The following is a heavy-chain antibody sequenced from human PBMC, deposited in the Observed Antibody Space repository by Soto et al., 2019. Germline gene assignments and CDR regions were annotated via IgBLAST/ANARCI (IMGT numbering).Heavy chain of an antibody. V-gene: IGHV1-69*08. CDR2: IIPILGIA. Sequence: QVQLVQSGAEVKKPGSSVKVSCKASGGTFSSYTISWVRQAPGQGLEWMGRIIPILGIANYAQKFQGRVTITADKPTSTAYMELSSLRSEDTAVYYCARDLDYGDYGAFDIWGQGTMVTVSS. D-gene: IGHD4-17*01. CDR1: GGTFSSYT. CDR3: ARDLDYGDYGAFDI. J-gene: IGHJ3*02.